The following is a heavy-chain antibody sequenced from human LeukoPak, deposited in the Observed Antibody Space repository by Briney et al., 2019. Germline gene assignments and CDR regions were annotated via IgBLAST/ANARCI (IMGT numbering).Heavy chain of an antibody. CDR2: IYSGGST. CDR3: ARDLNPMSTPGLLSELGSAGI. CDR1: GFPFSTCA. V-gene: IGHV3-66*01. D-gene: IGHD1-26*01. J-gene: IGHJ3*02. Sequence: GGSLRLSCAAPGFPFSTCAMTWVRQAPGKGLEWVSVIYSGGSTYYADSVKGRFTISRDNSKNTLYLQMNSLRAEDTAVYYCARDLNPMSTPGLLSELGSAGIWGQGTMVTVSS.